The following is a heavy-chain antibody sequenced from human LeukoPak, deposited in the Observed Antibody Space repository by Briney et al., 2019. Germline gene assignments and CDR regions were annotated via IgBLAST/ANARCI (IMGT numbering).Heavy chain of an antibody. CDR2: IYHSGST. V-gene: IGHV4-38-2*02. Sequence: PSETLSLTCTVSGYSISSGYYWGWIRQPPGKGLEWIGSIYHSGSTYYSPSLKSRVTISVDTSKNQFSLKLSSVTAADTAVYYCARTYPSVYYYHMDVWGKGTTVTVSS. CDR1: GYSISSGYY. D-gene: IGHD2-21*01. CDR3: ARTYPSVYYYHMDV. J-gene: IGHJ6*03.